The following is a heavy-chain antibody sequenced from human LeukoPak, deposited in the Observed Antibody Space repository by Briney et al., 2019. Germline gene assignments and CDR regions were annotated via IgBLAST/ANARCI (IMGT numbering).Heavy chain of an antibody. CDR2: TWYDGRNK. Sequence: PGGSLRLSCAASGITFNAIHWVRQAPGKGLEWVALTWYDGRNKCYADSVKGRFTISRDNSKNTLYLQMNSLRAEDTAVYYCAKDLNALAGRDDAFDIWGQGTMVTVSS. J-gene: IGHJ3*02. CDR3: AKDLNALAGRDDAFDI. D-gene: IGHD6-19*01. CDR1: GITFNA. V-gene: IGHV3-30*02.